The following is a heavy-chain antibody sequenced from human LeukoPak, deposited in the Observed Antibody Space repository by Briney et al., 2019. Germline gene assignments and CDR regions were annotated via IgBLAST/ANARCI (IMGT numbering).Heavy chain of an antibody. Sequence: GGSLRLSCAASGFTFSSYAVSWVRQAPGKGLEWVSAISGSGGSTYYADSVKGRFTISRDNSKNTLYLQMNSLRAEDTAVYYCAKDNYYGSGSYYNFPANYFDYWGQGTLVTVSS. CDR3: AKDNYYGSGSYYNFPANYFDY. CDR1: GFTFSSYA. J-gene: IGHJ4*02. D-gene: IGHD3-10*01. CDR2: ISGSGGST. V-gene: IGHV3-23*01.